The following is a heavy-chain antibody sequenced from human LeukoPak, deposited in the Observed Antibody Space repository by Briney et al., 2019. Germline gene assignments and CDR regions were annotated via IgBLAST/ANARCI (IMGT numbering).Heavy chain of an antibody. J-gene: IGHJ6*03. D-gene: IGHD3-10*01. Sequence: GGSLRLSCAASGFTFSDYYMSWIRQAPGKGLEWVSYISSSGSTIHYADSVKGRFTISRDNAKNSLYLQMNSLRAEDTAVYYCASPGGSGSYYGRGYYYYYMDVWGKGTTVTVSS. CDR3: ASPGGSGSYYGRGYYYYYMDV. V-gene: IGHV3-11*04. CDR2: ISSSGSTI. CDR1: GFTFSDYY.